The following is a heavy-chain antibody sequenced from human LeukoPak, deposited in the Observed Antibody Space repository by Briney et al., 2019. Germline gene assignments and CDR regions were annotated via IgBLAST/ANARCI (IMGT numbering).Heavy chain of an antibody. J-gene: IGHJ4*02. V-gene: IGHV4-59*08. CDR3: TRQWFGELFSVFDY. CDR2: ISYSGST. Sequence: SETLPLTCTVSHFISSYYWSWIRQPPGKGLEWIGYISYSGSTHYNPSLKSRLTISIDTSKNQFSLRLTSVTAADTAVYYCTRQWFGELFSVFDYWGQGSLVTVSS. CDR1: HFISSYY. D-gene: IGHD3-10*01.